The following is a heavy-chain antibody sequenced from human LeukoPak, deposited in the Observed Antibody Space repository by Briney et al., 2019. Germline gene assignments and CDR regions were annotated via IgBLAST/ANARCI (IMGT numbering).Heavy chain of an antibody. CDR3: ARELSNAFDI. CDR1: GFTFCSYS. Sequence: GGSVRLSCAASGFTFCSYSMMWVRQAPGRGLEWVSSISSSSSYIYYADSVKGRFTISRDNAKNSLYLQMNSLRAEDTAVYYCARELSNAFDIWGQGTMVTVSS. D-gene: IGHD3-16*02. CDR2: ISSSSSYI. V-gene: IGHV3-21*01. J-gene: IGHJ3*02.